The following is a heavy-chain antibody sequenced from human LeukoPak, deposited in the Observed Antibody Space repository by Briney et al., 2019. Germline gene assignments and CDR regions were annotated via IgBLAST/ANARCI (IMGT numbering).Heavy chain of an antibody. CDR3: ARGSPVDHFDY. D-gene: IGHD3/OR15-3a*01. V-gene: IGHV4-59*01. J-gene: IGHJ4*02. Sequence: PSETLSLTCTASGGSISSYYWSWIRQPPGKGLEWIGYIYYSGSTNYNPSLKSRVTISVDTSKNQFSLKLSSVTAADTAVYYCARGSPVDHFDYWGQGTLVTVSS. CDR1: GGSISSYY. CDR2: IYYSGST.